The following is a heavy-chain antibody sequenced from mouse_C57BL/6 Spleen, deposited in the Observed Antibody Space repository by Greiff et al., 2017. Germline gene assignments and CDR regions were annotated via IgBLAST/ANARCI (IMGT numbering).Heavy chain of an antibody. J-gene: IGHJ1*03. D-gene: IGHD2-3*01. V-gene: IGHV1-80*01. Sequence: QVQLQQSGAELVKPGASVKISCKASGYAFSSYWMNWVKPRPGKGLEWIGQIYPGDGDTNSNGKFKGKATLTADKSSSTAYMQLSSLTSEDSAVYFCARGILYDGYWYFDVWGTGTTVTVSS. CDR2: IYPGDGDT. CDR1: GYAFSSYW. CDR3: ARGILYDGYWYFDV.